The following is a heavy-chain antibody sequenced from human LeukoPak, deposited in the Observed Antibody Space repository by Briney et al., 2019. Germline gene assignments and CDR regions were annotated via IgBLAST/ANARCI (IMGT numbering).Heavy chain of an antibody. V-gene: IGHV3-23*01. CDR1: GLTFSDYA. CDR3: AKDYSDSRVADVFFEC. Sequence: SGGSLSLSCAASGLTFSDYAMSWFRQAPGKGLEWVSTITSGFTPHYADSVKGRFTISRDNSKNMFHLQLNSLRAEDTAVYYCAKDYSDSRVADVFFECWGQGTPVTVSS. D-gene: IGHD2-15*01. CDR2: ITSGFTP. J-gene: IGHJ4*02.